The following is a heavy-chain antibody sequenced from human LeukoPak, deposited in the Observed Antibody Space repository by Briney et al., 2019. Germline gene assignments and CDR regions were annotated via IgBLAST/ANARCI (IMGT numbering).Heavy chain of an antibody. CDR1: GYTFTGYY. J-gene: IGHJ4*02. CDR2: IIPIFGTA. CDR3: AVGGPNCGGDCYSR. V-gene: IGHV1-69*13. Sequence: SVKVSCKASGYTFTGYYMHWVRQAPGQGLEWMGGIIPIFGTANYAQKFQGRVMITADESTSTAYMELRSLRSEDTAVYYCAVGGPNCGGDCYSRWGQGTLVTVSS. D-gene: IGHD2-21*02.